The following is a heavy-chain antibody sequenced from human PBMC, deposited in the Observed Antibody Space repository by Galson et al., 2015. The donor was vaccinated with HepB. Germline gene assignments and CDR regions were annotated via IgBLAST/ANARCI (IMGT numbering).Heavy chain of an antibody. Sequence: SLRLSCAASGFTFSGYAMSWVRQAPGKGLEWVADISKNGDSTNYAYSVKGRFTISRDNSKNTLYLHMSSLRAEDMAVYYCAKDPGSGSGSYYQLDYWGQGTLVTVSS. D-gene: IGHD3-10*01. J-gene: IGHJ4*02. CDR2: ISKNGDST. CDR3: AKDPGSGSGSYYQLDY. V-gene: IGHV3-23*01. CDR1: GFTFSGYA.